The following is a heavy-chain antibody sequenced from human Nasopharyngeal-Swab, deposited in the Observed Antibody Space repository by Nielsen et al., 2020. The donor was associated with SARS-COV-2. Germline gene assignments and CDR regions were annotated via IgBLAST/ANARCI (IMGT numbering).Heavy chain of an antibody. CDR3: ARIRGYSSGPDGFDI. Sequence: SLKISCAASGFTFDDYAMHWVRQAPGKGLEWVSGISWNSGSIGYADSVKGRFTISRDNAKNSLYLQMNSLRVEDTAVYYCARIRGYSSGPDGFDIWGQGTMVTVSS. D-gene: IGHD2-15*01. CDR1: GFTFDDYA. CDR2: ISWNSGSI. V-gene: IGHV3-9*01. J-gene: IGHJ3*02.